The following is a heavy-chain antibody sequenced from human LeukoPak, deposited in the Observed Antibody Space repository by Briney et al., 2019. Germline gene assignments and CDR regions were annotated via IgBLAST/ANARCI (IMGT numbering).Heavy chain of an antibody. D-gene: IGHD1-26*01. Sequence: PSETLSLTCTVSGASISTTTYYWGWIRQPPGKGLEWIASIYYRGSTYYNPSLKSRVTVLADTSRNQFSLKLTSVTAADTAIYYCAKFHVGSQQSAFDIWGQGTMVTVSS. CDR1: GASISTTTYY. J-gene: IGHJ3*02. CDR2: IYYRGST. CDR3: AKFHVGSQQSAFDI. V-gene: IGHV4-39*07.